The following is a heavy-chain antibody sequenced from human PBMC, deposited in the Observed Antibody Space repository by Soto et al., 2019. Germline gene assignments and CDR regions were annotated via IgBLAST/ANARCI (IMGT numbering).Heavy chain of an antibody. V-gene: IGHV4-31*03. CDR1: GGSISSGGYY. D-gene: IGHD3-3*01. CDR3: ARGGDGFWSGYLNWYFDL. Sequence: QVQLQESGPGLVKPSQTLSLTCTVSGGSISSGGYYWSWIRQHPGKGLEWIGYIYYSGSTDYNPSLKSRVTISVDTSKNQFSLKLSSVTAADTAVYYCARGGDGFWSGYLNWYFDLWGRGTLVTVSS. J-gene: IGHJ2*01. CDR2: IYYSGST.